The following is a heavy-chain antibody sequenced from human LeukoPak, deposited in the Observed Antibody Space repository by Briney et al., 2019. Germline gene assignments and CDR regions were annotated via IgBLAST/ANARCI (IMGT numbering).Heavy chain of an antibody. V-gene: IGHV1-69*13. CDR2: IIPIFGTA. D-gene: IGHD6-13*01. Sequence: ASVKVSCKASGGTFSSYAISWVRQAPGQGLEWMGGIIPIFGTANYAQKFQGRVTITADESTSTAYMELSSLRSEDTAVYYCARGIRRYSSTGNEYFQHWGQGTLVTVPS. CDR1: GGTFSSYA. J-gene: IGHJ1*01. CDR3: ARGIRRYSSTGNEYFQH.